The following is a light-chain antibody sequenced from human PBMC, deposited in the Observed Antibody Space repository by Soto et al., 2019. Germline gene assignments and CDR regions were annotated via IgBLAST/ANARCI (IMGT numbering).Light chain of an antibody. CDR2: AAA. Sequence: DIQMTQSPSSLSASVGAHVPITCRASQTISSFLNWHQQKVGKAPKVLMYAAASPQSGVPSRFSGSGSGTHFTLTITSLQPEDSATYYCQQSFSSPVTFGGGTKVDIK. CDR3: QQSFSSPVT. J-gene: IGKJ4*01. V-gene: IGKV1-39*01. CDR1: QTISSF.